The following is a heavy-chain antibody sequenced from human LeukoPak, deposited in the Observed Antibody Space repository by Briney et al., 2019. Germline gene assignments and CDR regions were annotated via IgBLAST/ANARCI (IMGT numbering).Heavy chain of an antibody. CDR2: FYYSGST. J-gene: IGHJ4*02. CDR1: GGSISSGDYY. Sequence: PSQTLSLTCTVSGGSISSGDYYWSWIRQPPGTGLEWIGYFYYSGSTYYNPSLKSRVSISVDTSKNQFSLKLTSVTAADTAVYYCARAAAAAAGTGYYWGQGTLVTVSS. V-gene: IGHV4-30-4*01. D-gene: IGHD6-13*01. CDR3: ARAAAAAAGTGYY.